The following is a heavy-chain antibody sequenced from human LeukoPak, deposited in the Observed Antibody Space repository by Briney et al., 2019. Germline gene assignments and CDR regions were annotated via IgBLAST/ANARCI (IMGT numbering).Heavy chain of an antibody. J-gene: IGHJ4*02. CDR2: INPNSGGT. Sequence: ASVKVSCKASGYTFTGYYMHWVRQAPGQGLEWMGWINPNSGGTNYAQKFQGRVTMTRDTSISTAYMELSRLRSDDTAVYYCARGGTRDYYGSGSWDYWGQGTLVTVSS. V-gene: IGHV1-2*02. CDR1: GYTFTGYY. D-gene: IGHD3-10*01. CDR3: ARGGTRDYYGSGSWDY.